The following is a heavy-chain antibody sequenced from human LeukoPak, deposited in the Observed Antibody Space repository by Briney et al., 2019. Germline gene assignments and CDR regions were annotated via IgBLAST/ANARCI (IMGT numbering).Heavy chain of an antibody. V-gene: IGHV4-34*01. D-gene: IGHD4-17*01. CDR3: ARITVTTTPDDY. Sequence: PSETLSLTCAVYGGSFSGYYWSWIRQPPGKGLEWIGEINHSGSTNYNPSLKSRVTISVDTSKNQFSLKLSSVTAADMAVYYCARITVTTTPDDYWGQGTLVTVSS. CDR2: INHSGST. CDR1: GGSFSGYY. J-gene: IGHJ4*02.